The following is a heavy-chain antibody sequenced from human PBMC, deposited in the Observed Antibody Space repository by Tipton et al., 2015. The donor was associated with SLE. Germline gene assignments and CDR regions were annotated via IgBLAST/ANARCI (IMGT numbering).Heavy chain of an antibody. CDR3: ARESRDGYNAHYYYGMDV. J-gene: IGHJ6*02. Sequence: QSGAEVKKPGASVKVSCKASGYIFTTYGISWVRQAPGQGLEWMGWISAYNGNTNYAQKLQGRVTMTTDTSTSTAYMELRSLRSDDTAVYYCARESRDGYNAHYYYGMDVWGQGTTVTVSS. D-gene: IGHD5-24*01. CDR1: GYIFTTYG. V-gene: IGHV1-18*01. CDR2: ISAYNGNT.